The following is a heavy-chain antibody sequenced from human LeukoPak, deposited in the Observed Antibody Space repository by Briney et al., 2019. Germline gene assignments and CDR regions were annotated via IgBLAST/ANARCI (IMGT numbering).Heavy chain of an antibody. CDR1: GFTVRSNY. J-gene: IGHJ2*01. CDR2: IYSGGST. CDR3: ARALYRQHIVVVNAKNYWYFDL. D-gene: IGHD2-21*01. V-gene: IGHV3-66*01. Sequence: PGGSLRLSCAASGFTVRSNYMSWVRQAPGKGLEWVSVIYSGGSTYHADSVKGRFTISRDNARNSLYLQMNSLRAADTAVYYCARALYRQHIVVVNAKNYWYFDLWGRGTLVTVSS.